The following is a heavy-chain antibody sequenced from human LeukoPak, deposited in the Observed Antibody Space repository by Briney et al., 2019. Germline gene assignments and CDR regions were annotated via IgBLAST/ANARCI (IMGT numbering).Heavy chain of an antibody. CDR2: IKQDGSEK. CDR1: GFSFSDYW. J-gene: IGHJ4*02. Sequence: GGSLRLSCAASGFSFSDYWMTWVRQAPGKGLEWVAHIKQDGSEKYYVDSIKGRFTISRHNAKNLVYLQMNSLRAEDTAVYYCARGWNYAFRFDYWGQGTLVTVSS. V-gene: IGHV3-7*01. CDR3: ARGWNYAFRFDY. D-gene: IGHD1-7*01.